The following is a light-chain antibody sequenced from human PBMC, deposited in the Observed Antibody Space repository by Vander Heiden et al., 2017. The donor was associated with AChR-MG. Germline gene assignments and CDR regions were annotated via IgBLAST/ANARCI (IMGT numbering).Light chain of an antibody. CDR3: NSRDTSGNHLV. J-gene: IGLJ2*01. CDR1: SLRNYY. Sequence: SSALTQDPAVSVSLGQTVRITCQGDSLRNYYASWYQQKPGQDPLLGIYAENNRPSGIPDRFAGSNSGKTDSLTITGAQAEDDADYYGNSRDTSGNHLVFGGGTKLTVL. CDR2: AEN. V-gene: IGLV3-19*01.